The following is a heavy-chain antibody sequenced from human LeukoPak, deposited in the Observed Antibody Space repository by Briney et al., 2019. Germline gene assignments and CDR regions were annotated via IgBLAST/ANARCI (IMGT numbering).Heavy chain of an antibody. CDR1: GFTISNYG. D-gene: IGHD1-26*01. Sequence: GGSLRLSCAVSGFTISNYGMHWVRQAPGKGLEWVALIVYDGSDKHYVDSVRGRFAISRDSSKNTVYLQMNSLRVEDTAVYYCVERDAGGLDYWGQGTLVTVSS. J-gene: IGHJ4*02. V-gene: IGHV3-30*02. CDR2: IVYDGSDK. CDR3: VERDAGGLDY.